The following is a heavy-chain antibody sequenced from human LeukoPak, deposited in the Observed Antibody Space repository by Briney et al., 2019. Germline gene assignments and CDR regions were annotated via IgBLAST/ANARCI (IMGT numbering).Heavy chain of an antibody. J-gene: IGHJ6*03. CDR1: GGSISSGGYY. CDR2: TYYSGST. D-gene: IGHD4-17*01. V-gene: IGHV4-31*03. Sequence: SETLSLTCTVSGGSISSGGYYWSWIRQHPGKGLEWIGYTYYSGSTYYNPSLKSRVTISVDTSKNQFSLKLSSVTAADTAVYYCATTRDYYYYMDVWGKGTTVTVSS. CDR3: ATTRDYYYYMDV.